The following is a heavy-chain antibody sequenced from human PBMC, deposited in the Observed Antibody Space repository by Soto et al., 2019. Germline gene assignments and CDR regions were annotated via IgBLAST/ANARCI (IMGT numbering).Heavy chain of an antibody. CDR2: INPNSGGT. CDR3: ARVLTAAGFPFDY. Sequence: ASVKVSCKASRYTFTGYYMHWVRQAPGQGLEWMGWINPNSGGTNYAQKFQGWVTMTRDTSISTAYMELSRLRSDDTAVYYCARVLTAAGFPFDYWGQGTLVTVSS. J-gene: IGHJ4*02. CDR1: RYTFTGYY. D-gene: IGHD6-13*01. V-gene: IGHV1-2*04.